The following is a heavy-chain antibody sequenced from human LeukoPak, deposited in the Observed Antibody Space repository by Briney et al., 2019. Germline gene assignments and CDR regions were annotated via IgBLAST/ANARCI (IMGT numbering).Heavy chain of an antibody. Sequence: PSQTLSLTCTVSGGSISSGDYYWSWIRQPPGKGLEWIGYMYYSGSTFYNPSLKSRVTISVDTSKNQFSLKLSSVTAADTAVYYCARHITHYYDSSGYYYDAYYFDYWGQGTLVTVSS. CDR1: GGSISSGDYY. J-gene: IGHJ4*02. D-gene: IGHD3-22*01. CDR3: ARHITHYYDSSGYYYDAYYFDY. CDR2: MYYSGST. V-gene: IGHV4-30-4*01.